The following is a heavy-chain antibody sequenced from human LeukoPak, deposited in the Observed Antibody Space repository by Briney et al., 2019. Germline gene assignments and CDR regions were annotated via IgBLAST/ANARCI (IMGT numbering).Heavy chain of an antibody. J-gene: IGHJ4*02. V-gene: IGHV3-21*01. Sequence: PGGSLRLSCAGSGFTFRTYSMTWVRQAPGKGLEWVSSISSSSSYIYYADSVKGRFTISRDNAKNSLYLQMNSLRAEDTAVYYCARDDYGDYRYWGQGTPVTVSS. CDR2: ISSSSSYI. D-gene: IGHD4-17*01. CDR1: GFTFRTYS. CDR3: ARDDYGDYRY.